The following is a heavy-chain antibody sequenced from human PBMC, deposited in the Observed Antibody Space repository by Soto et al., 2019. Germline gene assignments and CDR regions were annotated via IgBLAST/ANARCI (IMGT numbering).Heavy chain of an antibody. D-gene: IGHD1-20*01. CDR2: IYYSGST. CDR3: ARLSLGSYIWNNYDMDV. J-gene: IGHJ6*02. CDR1: GGSISSGGYY. Sequence: SSETLSLTCTVSGGSISSGGYYWSSIRQHPXKGLEWIGYIYYSGSTYYNPSLKSRVTISVDTSKSQFSRKLSSVTAADTAVYYCARLSLGSYIWNNYDMDVWGQGATVTVSS. V-gene: IGHV4-31*03.